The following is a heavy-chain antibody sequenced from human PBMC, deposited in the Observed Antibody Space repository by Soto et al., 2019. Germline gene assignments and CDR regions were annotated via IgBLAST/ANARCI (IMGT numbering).Heavy chain of an antibody. V-gene: IGHV3-48*03. CDR2: ISSFGSTK. D-gene: IGHD3-10*01. CDR1: GFTFGSYE. J-gene: IGHJ4*02. CDR3: ATIRGYPEYYFDY. Sequence: PGGSLRLSCVASGFTFGSYEMNWVRQAPGKGLEWISYISSFGSTKYYADSVKGRFTISRDDAKNTLYLHMNSLRAEDTALYYYATIRGYPEYYFDYWGQGTLVTVSS.